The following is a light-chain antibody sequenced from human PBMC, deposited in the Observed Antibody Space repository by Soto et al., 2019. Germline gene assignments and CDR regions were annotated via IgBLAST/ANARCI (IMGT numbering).Light chain of an antibody. V-gene: IGKV3-15*01. Sequence: EIILTQSPDTLSLSPGERATNSFLAWYQQKPGQAPRLLIHDASTTATGIPARFSGSGSGTEFSLTISSVESEDFAIYYCQQHNDRPTFGQGTRLEIK. J-gene: IGKJ5*01. CDR3: QQHNDRPT. CDR2: DAS.